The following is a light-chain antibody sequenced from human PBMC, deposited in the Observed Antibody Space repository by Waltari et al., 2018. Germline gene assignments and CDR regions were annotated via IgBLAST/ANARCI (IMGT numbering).Light chain of an antibody. CDR3: QHYVSLPVT. Sequence: EIVLTQTQGPLSLSPAARATLFGRASQRVSRALAWYQQNPGQAPRLLIYGASNRATGIPDRFSGSGSRTDCSLIISRLEPEDCAVDYCQHYVSLPVTFGQGTKVEI. J-gene: IGKJ1*01. V-gene: IGKV3-20*01. CDR2: GAS. CDR1: QRVSRA.